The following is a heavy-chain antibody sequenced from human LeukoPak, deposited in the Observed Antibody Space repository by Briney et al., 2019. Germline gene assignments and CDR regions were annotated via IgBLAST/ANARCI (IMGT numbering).Heavy chain of an antibody. Sequence: GGSLRLSCVASGFSLRRYWMYWVRQAPGKGLVWVSRISSDGSNTTYGDSVKGRFTIARDNAKNTLFLLMSSLRADDTAMYYCARSIGGNLVYWGQGTLVTVSS. V-gene: IGHV3-74*01. CDR2: ISSDGSNT. CDR3: ARSIGGNLVY. J-gene: IGHJ4*02. D-gene: IGHD3-16*01. CDR1: GFSLRRYW.